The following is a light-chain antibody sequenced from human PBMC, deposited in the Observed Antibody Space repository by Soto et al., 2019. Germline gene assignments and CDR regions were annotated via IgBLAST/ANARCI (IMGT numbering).Light chain of an antibody. V-gene: IGKV3-11*01. Sequence: EIVLTQSPGTLSLSPGERATLSCRAKQTVNTYLSWYQHKPGQAPRLLISGASNRASGIPARFSAWGSGTDFTLTISRVDPADFAFYYCQQYFTSPITFGQGTRLEIK. J-gene: IGKJ5*01. CDR2: GAS. CDR3: QQYFTSPIT. CDR1: QTVNTY.